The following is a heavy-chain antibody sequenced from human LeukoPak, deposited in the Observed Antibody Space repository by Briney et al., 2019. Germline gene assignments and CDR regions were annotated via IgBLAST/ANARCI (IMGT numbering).Heavy chain of an antibody. CDR1: GFTFDDYA. CDR2: ISWNSGNI. D-gene: IGHD2-2*02. J-gene: IGHJ4*02. CDR3: TKGYCISTSCFTDY. V-gene: IGHV3-9*01. Sequence: GGSLRLSCAASGFTFDDYAMHWVRQAPGKGLEWVSGISWNSGNIVYADSVKGRFTISRDNAKNSLYLQMNSLRAEDTALYYCTKGYCISTSCFTDYWGQGTLVTVSS.